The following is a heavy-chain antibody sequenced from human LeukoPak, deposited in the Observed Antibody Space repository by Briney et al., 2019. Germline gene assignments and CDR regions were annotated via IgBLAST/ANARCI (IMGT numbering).Heavy chain of an antibody. D-gene: IGHD6-19*01. CDR3: ARARQWLDDFDY. Sequence: RGSLRLSCAASGFTFSSYAMSWVRQAPGKGLEWVSAISGSGGSTYYADSVKGRFTISRDNSKNTLYLQMNSLRAEDTAVYYCARARQWLDDFDYWGQGPLVTVSS. CDR1: GFTFSSYA. V-gene: IGHV3-23*01. CDR2: ISGSGGST. J-gene: IGHJ4*02.